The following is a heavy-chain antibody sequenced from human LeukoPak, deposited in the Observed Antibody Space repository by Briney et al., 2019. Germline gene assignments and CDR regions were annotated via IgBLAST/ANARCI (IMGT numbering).Heavy chain of an antibody. CDR1: GGSISSYY. D-gene: IGHD6-19*01. J-gene: IGHJ6*02. V-gene: IGHV4-59*08. CDR3: ARHGGIAVAGSPYYYYYYGMDV. Sequence: PSETLSLTCTVSGGSISSYYWSWIRQPPGKGLEWIGYIYYSGSTNYNPSLKSRVTISVDTSKNQFSLKLSSVTAADTAVYYCARHGGIAVAGSPYYYYYYGMDVWGQGTTVTVSS. CDR2: IYYSGST.